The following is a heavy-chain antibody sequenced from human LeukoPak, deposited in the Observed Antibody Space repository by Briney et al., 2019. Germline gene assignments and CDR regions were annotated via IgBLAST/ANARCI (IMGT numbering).Heavy chain of an antibody. V-gene: IGHV1-69*04. Sequence: GASVKVSCKASGGTFSSYAISWVRQAPGQGLEWMGRIIPILGIANYAQKLQGRVTMTTDTSTSTAYMELRSLRSDDTAVYYCAIDSGLYCSGGSCYYERWGQGTLVTVSS. CDR1: GGTFSSYA. CDR2: IIPILGIA. CDR3: AIDSGLYCSGGSCYYER. J-gene: IGHJ4*02. D-gene: IGHD2-15*01.